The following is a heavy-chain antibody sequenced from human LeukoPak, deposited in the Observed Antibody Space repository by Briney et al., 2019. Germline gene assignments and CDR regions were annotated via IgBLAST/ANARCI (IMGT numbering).Heavy chain of an antibody. CDR2: ISYSGST. CDR1: GDSISSYN. CDR3: ARHSGSSFDY. J-gene: IGHJ4*02. V-gene: IGHV4-59*08. Sequence: SETLSLTCSVAGDSISSYNWSWIRQPPGKGLEWIGYISYSGSTNYNPSLKSRVTISVDTSKKQFSLKLSSVTAADTAVYYCARHSGSSFDYWGQGTLVTVSS.